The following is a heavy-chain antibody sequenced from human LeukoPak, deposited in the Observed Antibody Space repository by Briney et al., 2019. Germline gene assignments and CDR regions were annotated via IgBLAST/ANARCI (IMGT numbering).Heavy chain of an antibody. CDR1: GGSISSSSYY. CDR3: ASDYGAAAGTFDP. Sequence: SETLSLTCTVSGGSISSSSYYWGWIRQPPWKGLERIGSIYYSGSTYYNPSLKSRVTISVDTSKNQFSLKLRSVTAADTAVYYCASDYGAAAGTFDPWGQGTLVTVSS. D-gene: IGHD6-13*01. CDR2: IYYSGST. V-gene: IGHV4-39*01. J-gene: IGHJ5*02.